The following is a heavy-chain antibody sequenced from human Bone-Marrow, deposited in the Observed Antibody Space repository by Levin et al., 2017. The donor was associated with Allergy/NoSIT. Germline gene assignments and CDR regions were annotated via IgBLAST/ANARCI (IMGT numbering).Heavy chain of an antibody. Sequence: ASVKVSCKASGYTFTSYGISWVRQAPGQGLEWMGWISAYNGNTNYAQKLQGRVTMTTDTSTSTAYMELRSLRSDDTAVYYCARDPLCCTNGVCYTGCRYGMDDWGQGTTVTVSS. D-gene: IGHD2-8*01. CDR3: ARDPLCCTNGVCYTGCRYGMDD. V-gene: IGHV1-18*01. CDR2: ISAYNGNT. CDR1: GYTFTSYG. J-gene: IGHJ6*02.